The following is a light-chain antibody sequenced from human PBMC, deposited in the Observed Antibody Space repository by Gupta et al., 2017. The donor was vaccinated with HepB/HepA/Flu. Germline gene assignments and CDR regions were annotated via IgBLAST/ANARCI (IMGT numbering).Light chain of an antibody. Sequence: QSALTQPPSVSGSPGQSVTISCTGTISDVGSYDRVSWYQQPPGTAPKLMIYEVINRPAGVPDRFSGSKSGNTASLAISGLQAEDEADYYCNSYTSSGTYVFGTGTKLTVL. J-gene: IGLJ1*01. CDR3: NSYTSSGTYV. V-gene: IGLV2-18*02. CDR1: ISDVGSYDR. CDR2: EVI.